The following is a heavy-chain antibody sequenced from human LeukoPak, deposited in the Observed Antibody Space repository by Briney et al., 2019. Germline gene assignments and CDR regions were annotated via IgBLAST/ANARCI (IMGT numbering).Heavy chain of an antibody. CDR3: ARGTVTSWFDP. Sequence: SETLSVTCAVYGGSFSGYYWSWIRQPPGKGLEWIGEINHSGSTNYNPSLKSRVTISVDTSKNQFSLKLSSVTAADTAVYYCARGTVTSWFDPWGQGTLVTVSS. CDR1: GGSFSGYY. CDR2: INHSGST. D-gene: IGHD4-17*01. J-gene: IGHJ5*02. V-gene: IGHV4-34*01.